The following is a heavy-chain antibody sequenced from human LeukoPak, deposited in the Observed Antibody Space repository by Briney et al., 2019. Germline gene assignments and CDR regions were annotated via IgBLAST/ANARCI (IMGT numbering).Heavy chain of an antibody. J-gene: IGHJ4*02. CDR1: GFTFSSSW. D-gene: IGHD2-15*01. Sequence: GGSLRLSCVASGFTFSSSWMTWVRQAPGKGLEWVGRIKGTNSGGTTAYAAPVKGRFTISRDDSQSMMYLQMDSLKSEDTAVYFCTWIDCSGGSCYFASWGQGTLVTVSS. V-gene: IGHV3-15*01. CDR3: TWIDCSGGSCYFAS. CDR2: IKGTNSGGTT.